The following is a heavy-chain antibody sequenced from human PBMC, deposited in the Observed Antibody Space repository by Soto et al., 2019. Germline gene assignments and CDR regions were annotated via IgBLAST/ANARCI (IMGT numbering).Heavy chain of an antibody. CDR3: ARGGIAAAAPPDY. CDR2: IYYSGST. D-gene: IGHD6-13*01. V-gene: IGHV4-31*03. Sequence: QVQLQVSGPGLEKPSQTLSLTCTVSGGSISSGGYYWSWIRQHPGKGLEWIGYIYYSGSTYYNPSLTSRVTISVETSKNQFSLKLSSVTAADTAVYYCARGGIAAAAPPDYWGQGTLVTVSS. CDR1: GGSISSGGYY. J-gene: IGHJ4*02.